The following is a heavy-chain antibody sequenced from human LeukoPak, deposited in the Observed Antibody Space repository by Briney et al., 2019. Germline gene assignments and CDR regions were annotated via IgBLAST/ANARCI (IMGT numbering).Heavy chain of an antibody. V-gene: IGHV4-61*02. J-gene: IGHJ5*02. CDR1: GGSISSSSYY. D-gene: IGHD1-26*01. CDR3: ARAPEGSRDWFDP. Sequence: PSETLSLTCTVSGGSISSSSYYWSWIRQPAGKGLEWIGCIYTSGSTNYNPSLKSRVTMSVDTSKNQFSLKLSSVTAADTAVYYCARAPEGSRDWFDPWGQGTLVTVSS. CDR2: IYTSGST.